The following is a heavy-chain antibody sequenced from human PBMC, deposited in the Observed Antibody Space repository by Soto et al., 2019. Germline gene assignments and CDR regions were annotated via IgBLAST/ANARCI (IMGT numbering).Heavy chain of an antibody. J-gene: IGHJ4*02. V-gene: IGHV4-34*01. D-gene: IGHD3-3*01. CDR3: ARGTNDFWSGYYRYDARFFDY. Sequence: SETLSLTCAVYGVSFSGYYWSWIRQPPGKGRECIGEINHSGSTNYNPSLKSRVTISVDTSKNQFSLKLSSVTAADTAVYYCARGTNDFWSGYYRYDARFFDYWGQGTLVTVSS. CDR1: GVSFSGYY. CDR2: INHSGST.